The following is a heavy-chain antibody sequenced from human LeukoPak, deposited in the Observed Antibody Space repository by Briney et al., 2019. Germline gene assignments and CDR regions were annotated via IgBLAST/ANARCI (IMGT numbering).Heavy chain of an antibody. CDR3: ARDVWNIRGQIAAADY. CDR2: ISGSGGST. J-gene: IGHJ4*02. V-gene: IGHV3-23*01. CDR1: GFTFSSYA. Sequence: PGGSLRLSCAASGFTFSSYAMSWVRQAPGKGLEWVSAISGSGGSTYYADSVKGRFTISRDNSKNTLYLQMNSLRAEDTAVYYCARDVWNIRGQIAAADYWGQGTLVTVSS. D-gene: IGHD6-13*01.